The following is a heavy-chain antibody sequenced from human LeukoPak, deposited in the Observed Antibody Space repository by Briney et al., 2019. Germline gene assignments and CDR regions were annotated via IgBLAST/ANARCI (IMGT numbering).Heavy chain of an antibody. CDR3: TRDTGTTGEVKFDP. Sequence: SETLSLTCTVSGNSFGDYYWSWIRQPAGKGLEWIGRIYTCGSTTYNPSLKSRVTMSVDTSKSQFSLNLMSVTAADTAVYYCTRDTGTTGEVKFDPWGQGTLVTVSS. CDR2: IYTCGST. D-gene: IGHD4-17*01. V-gene: IGHV4-4*07. CDR1: GNSFGDYY. J-gene: IGHJ5*02.